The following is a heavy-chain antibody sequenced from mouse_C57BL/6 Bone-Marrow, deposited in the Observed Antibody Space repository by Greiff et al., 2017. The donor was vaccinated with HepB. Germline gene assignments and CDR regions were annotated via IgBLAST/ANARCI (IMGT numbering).Heavy chain of an antibody. CDR2: IYPGSGST. CDR1: GYTFTSYW. D-gene: IGHD1-1*01. Sequence: QVQLQQPGAELVKPGASVKMSCKASGYTFTSYWITWVKQRPGQGLEWIGDIYPGSGSTNYNEKFKSKATLTVDTSSSTAYMQLSSLTSEDSAVYYCARPLLPKEKDFDYWGQGTTLTVSS. CDR3: ARPLLPKEKDFDY. V-gene: IGHV1-55*01. J-gene: IGHJ2*01.